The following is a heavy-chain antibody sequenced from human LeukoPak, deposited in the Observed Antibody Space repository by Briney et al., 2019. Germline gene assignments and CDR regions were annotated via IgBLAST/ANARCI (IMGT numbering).Heavy chain of an antibody. D-gene: IGHD1-1*01. CDR2: INHSGST. CDR1: GGSFSGYY. Sequence: SSETLSLTCALYGGSFSGYYWSWIRQPPGKGLEWIGEINHSGSTNYNPSLKSRVTISVDTSKNQFSLKLSSVTAADTAVYYCARGSGRMEGMDVWGQGTTVTVSS. V-gene: IGHV4-34*01. J-gene: IGHJ6*02. CDR3: ARGSGRMEGMDV.